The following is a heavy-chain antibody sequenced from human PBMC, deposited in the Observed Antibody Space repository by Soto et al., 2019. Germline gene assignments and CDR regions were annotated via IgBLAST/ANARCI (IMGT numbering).Heavy chain of an antibody. V-gene: IGHV4-4*02. CDR3: ARGRGRYSSGWSWFDP. D-gene: IGHD6-19*01. CDR1: GGTIRSPDW. Sequence: SETMSLTCGVSGGTIRSPDWWTWGHQPPGKGLEWIGEIFQSGSTNYTPSLESRVTISVGKSKNQFSLTLTSVTAADTAVYFCARGRGRYSSGWSWFDPWGQGIVVTVS. CDR2: IFQSGST. J-gene: IGHJ5*02.